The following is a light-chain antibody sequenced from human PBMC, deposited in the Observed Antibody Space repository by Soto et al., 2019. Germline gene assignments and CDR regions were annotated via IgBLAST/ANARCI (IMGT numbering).Light chain of an antibody. CDR2: EGI. V-gene: IGLV2-23*01. Sequence: QSALTQPASVSGSPGQSITISCTGTSSDVGSYNLVSWYQQHPGKAPQLMIYEGIKRPSGVSNRFSGSKSGNTASLTISGLQAEDEADYYCCSYAHSSTDWVFGGGTQLTVL. J-gene: IGLJ3*02. CDR1: SSDVGSYNL. CDR3: CSYAHSSTDWV.